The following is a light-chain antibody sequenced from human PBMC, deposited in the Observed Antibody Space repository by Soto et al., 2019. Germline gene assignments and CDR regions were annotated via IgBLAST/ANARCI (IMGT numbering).Light chain of an antibody. V-gene: IGLV1-40*01. J-gene: IGLJ1*01. CDR3: QSYDSSLSGSNV. Sequence: QSVLTQPPSVSGAPGQRVTISCTGSSSNIGAGYDVHWYQQLPGTAPKLLIYGNSNRPSGVPDRFSGSKSGTSASLAITGLQAEDEADYFFQSYDSSLSGSNVFGTWPKVTVL. CDR1: SSNIGAGYD. CDR2: GNS.